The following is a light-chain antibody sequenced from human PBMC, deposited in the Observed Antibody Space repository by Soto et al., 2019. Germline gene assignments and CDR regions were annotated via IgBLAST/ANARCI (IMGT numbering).Light chain of an antibody. Sequence: EIVLTQSPGTLSLSPGERATLSCRASQSVSSSYLAWYQQKPGQAPRLLIYGASSRATGIPDRFSGGGSGTDFTLTINILEPEDFAVYYCQQYGSSPRTFGQGTKLQIK. CDR3: QQYGSSPRT. CDR1: QSVSSSY. V-gene: IGKV3-20*01. CDR2: GAS. J-gene: IGKJ2*01.